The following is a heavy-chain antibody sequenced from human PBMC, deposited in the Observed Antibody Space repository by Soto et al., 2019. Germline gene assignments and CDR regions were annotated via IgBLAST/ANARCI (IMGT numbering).Heavy chain of an antibody. D-gene: IGHD3-3*01. Sequence: PSETLSLTCTVSGGSINSGGYYWSWIRQHPGKGLEWIGYISYSGSAYYNPSLESRLTISVDTSKNQFSLQMRSVTAADTAVYYCVRIPDFWSGLSLDVRGQRTTVTVSS. J-gene: IGHJ6*02. CDR2: ISYSGSA. V-gene: IGHV4-31*03. CDR3: VRIPDFWSGLSLDV. CDR1: GGSINSGGYY.